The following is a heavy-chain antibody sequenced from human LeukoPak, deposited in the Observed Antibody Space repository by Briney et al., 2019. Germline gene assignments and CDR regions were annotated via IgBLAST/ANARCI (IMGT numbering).Heavy chain of an antibody. D-gene: IGHD6-6*01. V-gene: IGHV5-51*01. CDR1: GYSFTNNW. CDR3: AREGRSSSPMDY. CDR2: IYPGDSDT. Sequence: GESLKISCKASGYSFTNNWIGWVRQMPGKGLEWMGIIYPGDSDTRYSPPFKGQVTISADKSITTAYLQWGSLKASDTAMYYCAREGRSSSPMDYWGQGTLVTVSS. J-gene: IGHJ4*02.